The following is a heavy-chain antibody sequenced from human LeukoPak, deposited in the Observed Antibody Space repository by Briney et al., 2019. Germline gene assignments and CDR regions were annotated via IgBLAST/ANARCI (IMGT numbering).Heavy chain of an antibody. D-gene: IGHD3-22*01. CDR2: ISGSGGST. J-gene: IGHJ4*02. Sequence: PGGSLRLSCADSGFAFSSYAMSWVRQAPGKGLEWVSAISGSGGSTYYADSVKGRFTISRDNSKNTLYLQMNSLRAEDTAVYYCAKRDGGITMNWGQGTLVTVSS. CDR1: GFAFSSYA. CDR3: AKRDGGITMN. V-gene: IGHV3-23*01.